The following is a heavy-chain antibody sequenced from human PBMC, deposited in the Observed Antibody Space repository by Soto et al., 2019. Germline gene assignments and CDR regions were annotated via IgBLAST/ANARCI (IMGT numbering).Heavy chain of an antibody. CDR3: AKDILWFGEWAVSY. J-gene: IGHJ4*02. CDR2: ISGSGGST. CDR1: GFTFSSYA. D-gene: IGHD3-10*01. Sequence: GGSLRLSCAASGFTFSSYAMSWVRQAPGKGLEWVSAISGSGGSTYYADSVKGRFTISRDNSKNTLYLQMNSLRAEDTAVYYCAKDILWFGEWAVSYWGQGTLVTVSS. V-gene: IGHV3-23*01.